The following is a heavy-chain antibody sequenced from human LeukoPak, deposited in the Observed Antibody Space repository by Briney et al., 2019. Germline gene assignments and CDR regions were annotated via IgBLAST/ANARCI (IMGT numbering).Heavy chain of an antibody. CDR3: ARPSIAAETWLDP. CDR2: INPNSGGT. D-gene: IGHD6-13*01. V-gene: IGHV1-2*02. CDR1: GYTFTGYY. J-gene: IGHJ5*02. Sequence: ASVKVSCKASGYTFTGYYMHWVRQAPGQGLEWMGWINPNSGGTNYAQKFQGRVTMTRDTSISTAYMELSRLRSDDTAVYYCARPSIAAETWLDPWGQGTLVTVSS.